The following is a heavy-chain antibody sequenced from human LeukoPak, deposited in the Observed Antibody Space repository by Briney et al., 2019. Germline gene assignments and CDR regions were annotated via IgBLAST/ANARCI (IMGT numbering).Heavy chain of an antibody. CDR2: ISSSSSYT. CDR1: GFTFSDYY. D-gene: IGHD4-17*01. V-gene: IGHV3-11*06. Sequence: GGSLRLSCAASGFTFSDYYMSWIRQAPGKGLEWVSYISSSSSYTNYADSVKGRFTISRDNAKNSLYLQMNSLRAEDTAVYYCARDPTYGDYVPLWAFDIWGQGTMVTVSS. J-gene: IGHJ3*02. CDR3: ARDPTYGDYVPLWAFDI.